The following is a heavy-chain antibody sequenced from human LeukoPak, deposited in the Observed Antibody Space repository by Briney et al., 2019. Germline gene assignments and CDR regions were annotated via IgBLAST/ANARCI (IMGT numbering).Heavy chain of an antibody. CDR2: IYYSGNT. CDR1: GGSIISSSYY. D-gene: IGHD1-26*01. V-gene: IGHV4-39*07. CDR3: AREGSRIVGAPFDY. Sequence: SETLSLTCTVSGGSIISSSYYWGWIRQPPGKGLEWIGSIYYSGNTDYNPPLKSRVTISVDTSKNQFSLKLSSVTAADTAVYYCAREGSRIVGAPFDYWGQGTLVTVSS. J-gene: IGHJ4*02.